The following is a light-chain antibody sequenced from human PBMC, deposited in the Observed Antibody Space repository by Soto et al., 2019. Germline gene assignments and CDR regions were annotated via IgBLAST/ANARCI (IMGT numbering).Light chain of an antibody. CDR2: EVS. V-gene: IGLV2-23*02. CDR3: CSYAGTLYV. Sequence: SSLTQPASVSGSPGQSITISCTGTSSDVGSYNLVSWYQQHPGKAPKLMIYEVSKRPSGVSNRFSGSKSGNTASLTISGLQAEDEADYYSCSYAGTLYVFGTGTKVTVL. J-gene: IGLJ1*01. CDR1: SSDVGSYNL.